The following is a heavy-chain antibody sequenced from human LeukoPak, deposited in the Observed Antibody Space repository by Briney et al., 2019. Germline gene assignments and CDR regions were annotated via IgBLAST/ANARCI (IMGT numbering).Heavy chain of an antibody. CDR1: GGSFSGYY. CDR2: INHSGST. V-gene: IGHV4-34*01. D-gene: IGHD6-13*01. Sequence: PSETLSLTCAVYGGSFSGYYWSWIRQPPGKGLEWIGEINHSGSTNYNPSLKSRVTMSVDTSKNQFSLKLSSVTAADTAVYYCARDMYSSSQNWSDPWGQGTLVTVSS. CDR3: ARDMYSSSQNWSDP. J-gene: IGHJ5*02.